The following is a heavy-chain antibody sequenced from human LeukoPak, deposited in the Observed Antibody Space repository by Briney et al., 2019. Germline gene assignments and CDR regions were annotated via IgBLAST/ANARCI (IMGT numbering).Heavy chain of an antibody. D-gene: IGHD5-12*01. CDR3: SRGESGYIGYDLFQVLDAVDI. CDR2: INPSGGST. V-gene: IGHV1-46*01. Sequence: GASVKVSFKASGYTFTSYYMHWVRQAPGQGLEWMGIINPSGGSTSYAQKFQGRVTMTRDTSTSRVYMELSSLRSEDTAVYYCSRGESGYIGYDLFQVLDAVDIWGQGTMVTVSS. J-gene: IGHJ3*02. CDR1: GYTFTSYY.